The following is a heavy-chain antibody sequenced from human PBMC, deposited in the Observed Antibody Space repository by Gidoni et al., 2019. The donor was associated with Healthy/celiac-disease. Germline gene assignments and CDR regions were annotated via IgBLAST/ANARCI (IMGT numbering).Heavy chain of an antibody. CDR1: GYSISSGSY. J-gene: IGHJ5*02. CDR3: ASRDTGLGAFDP. D-gene: IGHD3-16*01. Sequence: QVQLQESGPGLVKPSETLSLTCAVSGYSISSGSYWGWIRQPPGKGLEWIGSIYHSGSTYYNPSLKSRVTISVDTSKNQFSRKLSSVTAADTAVYYCASRDTGLGAFDPWGQGTLVTGSS. CDR2: IYHSGST. V-gene: IGHV4-38-2*01.